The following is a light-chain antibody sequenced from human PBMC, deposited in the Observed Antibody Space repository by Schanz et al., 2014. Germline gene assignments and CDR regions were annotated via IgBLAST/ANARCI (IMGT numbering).Light chain of an antibody. CDR1: QTISNN. J-gene: IGKJ1*01. Sequence: EVVMTQSPDTLSVSPGERATLSCRASQTISNNLAWYQQKPGQAPRLLIYGASTRATGIPARFSGSGSGTEFTLTISSLQSEDFAVYYCQQYNNWPTWTFGQGTKVEIK. CDR2: GAS. CDR3: QQYNNWPTWT. V-gene: IGKV3-15*01.